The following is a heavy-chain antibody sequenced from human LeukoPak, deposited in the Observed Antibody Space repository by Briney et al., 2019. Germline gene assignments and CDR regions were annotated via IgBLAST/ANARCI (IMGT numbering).Heavy chain of an antibody. CDR2: ISSSGSTI. V-gene: IGHV3-11*01. Sequence: PGGSLRLSCAASGFTFSDYYMSWIRQAPGRGLEWVSYISSSGSTIYYADSVKGRFTISRDNAKNSLYLQMNSLRAEDTAVYYCASEDTAMVFNYWGQGTLVTVSS. CDR3: ASEDTAMVFNY. J-gene: IGHJ4*02. D-gene: IGHD5-18*01. CDR1: GFTFSDYY.